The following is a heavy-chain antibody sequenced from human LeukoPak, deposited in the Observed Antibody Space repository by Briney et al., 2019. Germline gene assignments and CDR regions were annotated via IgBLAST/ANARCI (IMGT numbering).Heavy chain of an antibody. V-gene: IGHV3-30*04. J-gene: IGHJ4*02. CDR3: ARDRRRYYYDSTDY. D-gene: IGHD3-22*01. Sequence: GGSLRLPCAASGFTFSSYAMHWVRQAPGKGLEWVAVISYDGNNKYYADSVKGRFTISRDNSKNTLYLQMNSLRAEDTAVYFCARDRRRYYYDSTDYWGQGTLVTVSS. CDR2: ISYDGNNK. CDR1: GFTFSSYA.